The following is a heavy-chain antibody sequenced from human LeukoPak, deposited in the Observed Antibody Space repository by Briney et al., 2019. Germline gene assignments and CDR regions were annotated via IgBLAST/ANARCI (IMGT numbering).Heavy chain of an antibody. V-gene: IGHV3-30*04. J-gene: IGHJ4*02. CDR2: ISYDGSNK. Sequence: PGGSLRLSCAASGFTFSSYAMHCVRQAPGKGLEWGAVISYDGSNKCYADSVKGRFTISRDNSKNTLYLQMNSLRAEDTAVYYCARDPPTPNYYGSGSYSYYFDYWGQGTLVTVSS. CDR3: ARDPPTPNYYGSGSYSYYFDY. D-gene: IGHD3-10*01. CDR1: GFTFSSYA.